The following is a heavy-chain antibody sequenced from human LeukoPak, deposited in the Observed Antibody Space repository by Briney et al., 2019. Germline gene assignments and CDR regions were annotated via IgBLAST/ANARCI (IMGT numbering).Heavy chain of an antibody. D-gene: IGHD3-10*01. CDR2: IYSGGTT. Sequence: PGGSLRLSCAASGFSVSSNFMSWVRQAPGKGLEWVSVIYSGGTTYYADSVKGRFTISRDNSKNTLSLQMNNLRAEDTAVYYCAKGRGIYGSGSYSNFDYWGQGTLVTVSS. CDR3: AKGRGIYGSGSYSNFDY. V-gene: IGHV3-53*01. J-gene: IGHJ4*02. CDR1: GFSVSSNF.